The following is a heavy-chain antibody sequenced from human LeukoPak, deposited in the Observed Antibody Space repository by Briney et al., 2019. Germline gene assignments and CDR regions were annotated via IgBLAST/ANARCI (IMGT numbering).Heavy chain of an antibody. V-gene: IGHV4-34*01. CDR3: ARDGGDFWSGYYVY. J-gene: IGHJ4*02. Sequence: SETLSLTCAVCGGSFSGYYWSWIRQPPGKGLEWIGEINHSGSTNYNPSLKSRVTISVDTSKNQFSLKLSSVTAADTAVYYCARDGGDFWSGYYVYWGQGTLVTVSS. D-gene: IGHD3-3*01. CDR1: GGSFSGYY. CDR2: INHSGST.